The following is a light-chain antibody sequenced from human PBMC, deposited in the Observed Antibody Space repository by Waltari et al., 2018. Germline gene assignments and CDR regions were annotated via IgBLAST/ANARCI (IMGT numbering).Light chain of an antibody. V-gene: IGLV2-14*01. CDR3: SSYTSSSTPL. Sequence: QSALTQPASVSGSPGPSITISCTGTSRDVGGYNYVPWYQQHPGKAPKLMIFDVTERPSGVSIRFSGSKSGNMASLTISGLQAEDEADYYCSSYTSSSTPLFGGGTKLTVL. CDR2: DVT. J-gene: IGLJ2*01. CDR1: SRDVGGYNY.